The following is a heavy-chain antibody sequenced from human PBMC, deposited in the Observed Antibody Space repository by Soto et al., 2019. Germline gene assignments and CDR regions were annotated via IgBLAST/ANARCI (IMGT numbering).Heavy chain of an antibody. CDR2: INHSGST. V-gene: IGHV4-34*01. CDR1: GGSFSGYY. J-gene: IGHJ4*02. CDR3: ARGWRRIFHF. Sequence: QVQLQQWGAGLLKPSETLSLTCAVYGGSFSGYYWSWIRQPPGKGLEWIGEINHSGSTNYNPSLNSRVTISADTSKTQFSLKLSSVPAAYTAVYHCARGWRRIFHFWGQGTLVTVSS.